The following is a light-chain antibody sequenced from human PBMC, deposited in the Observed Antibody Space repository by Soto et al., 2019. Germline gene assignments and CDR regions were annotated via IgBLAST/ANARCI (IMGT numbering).Light chain of an antibody. J-gene: IGKJ1*01. CDR1: QSVLYSSNNKNY. V-gene: IGKV4-1*01. Sequence: DIVMTQSPDSLAVSLGERATINCKSSQSVLYSSNNKNYLAWYQQKPGQPPKVLIYWASTRESGVPDRFSGSGSGTYFTLTISSLQAEDGAVYYCQQYYTTPWTFGQGTKVEIK. CDR3: QQYYTTPWT. CDR2: WAS.